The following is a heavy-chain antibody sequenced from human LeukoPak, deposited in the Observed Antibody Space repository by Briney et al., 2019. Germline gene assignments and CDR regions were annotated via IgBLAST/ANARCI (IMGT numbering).Heavy chain of an antibody. CDR2: IYPGDSDT. CDR3: ARLPAYSSGWYYFDY. CDR1: GYSFTSYW. V-gene: IGHV5-51*01. Sequence: GESLKISCKGSGYSFTSYWIGWVRQMPGKGLEWMGIIYPGDSDTRYSPSFQGQVTISADKSISTAYLQWSSLKASDTAMYYCARLPAYSSGWYYFDYWGQGTLVTVSS. J-gene: IGHJ4*02. D-gene: IGHD6-19*01.